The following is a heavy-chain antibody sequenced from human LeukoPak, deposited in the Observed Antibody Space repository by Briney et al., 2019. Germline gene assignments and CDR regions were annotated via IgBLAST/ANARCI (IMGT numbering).Heavy chain of an antibody. CDR3: ARDPGIAAAGNWFDP. J-gene: IGHJ5*02. D-gene: IGHD6-13*01. CDR2: IYYSGST. CDR1: GGSISSGDYY. V-gene: IGHV4-30-4*01. Sequence: PSETLSLTCTVSGGSISSGDYYWNWIRQSPGKGLEWIAYIYYSGSTYYNPSLKSRVTLSVDTSKNQFSLKLSSVTAADTGVYYCARDPGIAAAGNWFDPWGQGTLVTVSS.